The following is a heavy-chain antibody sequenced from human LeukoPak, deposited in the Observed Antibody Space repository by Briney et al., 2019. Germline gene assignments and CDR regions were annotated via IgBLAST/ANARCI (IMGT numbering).Heavy chain of an antibody. V-gene: IGHV2-5*01. J-gene: IGHJ3*02. CDR2: IYCNDDD. CDR3: AHRLRAAVAFDAFDI. Sequence: ESGPTLVNPTQTLTLTCTFSGLSLSTRGVGVGWIRQHPGEALEWLAFIYCNDDDRYSPSLKSRLTITKDTSKTQVVLAMTNVDPVDTATYYCAHRLRAAVAFDAFDIWGQGTMVTVSS. D-gene: IGHD6-13*01. CDR1: GLSLSTRGVG.